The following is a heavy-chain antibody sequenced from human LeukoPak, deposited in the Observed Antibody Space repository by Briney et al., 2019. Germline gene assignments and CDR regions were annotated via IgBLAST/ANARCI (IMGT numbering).Heavy chain of an antibody. CDR1: GITFSSYA. CDR2: ISGSGDTT. D-gene: IGHD3-22*01. V-gene: IGHV3-23*01. Sequence: GGSLRLSCAASGITFSSYAVSWVRQAPGKGLEWVSAISGSGDTTYYADFVKGRFTISRDNSMNTLYLQMNSLRVEDTAVYYCAKVRGEYYDSSGYYYTDAFDIWGQGTMVTVSS. CDR3: AKVRGEYYDSSGYYYTDAFDI. J-gene: IGHJ3*02.